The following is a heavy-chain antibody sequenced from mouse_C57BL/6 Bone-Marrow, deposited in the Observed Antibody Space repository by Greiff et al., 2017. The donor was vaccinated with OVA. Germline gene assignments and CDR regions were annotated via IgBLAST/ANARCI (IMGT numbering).Heavy chain of an antibody. J-gene: IGHJ1*03. D-gene: IGHD1-1*01. Sequence: VQLQQPGAELVKPGASVKMSCKASGYTFTSYWITWVKQRPGQGLGWIGDIYPGSGSTNYNEKFKSKATLTVDTSSSTAYMQLSSLTSEDSAVYYCARGHYYGSSYPYWYFDVWGTGTTVTVSS. CDR1: GYTFTSYW. CDR2: IYPGSGST. CDR3: ARGHYYGSSYPYWYFDV. V-gene: IGHV1-55*01.